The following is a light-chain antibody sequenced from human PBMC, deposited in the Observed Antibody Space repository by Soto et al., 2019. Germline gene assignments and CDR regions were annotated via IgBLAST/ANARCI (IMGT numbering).Light chain of an antibody. J-gene: IGKJ5*01. Sequence: EIVFTQSPGALSLSPEERATLSCRASQSIGSSYLAWYQQKPGQAPRLLIYGASTRATGIPDRFSGSGSGTNFTLTINRVAPEDFAVYYCQQYVSLPITFGQGTRLEIK. V-gene: IGKV3-20*01. CDR3: QQYVSLPIT. CDR1: QSIGSSY. CDR2: GAS.